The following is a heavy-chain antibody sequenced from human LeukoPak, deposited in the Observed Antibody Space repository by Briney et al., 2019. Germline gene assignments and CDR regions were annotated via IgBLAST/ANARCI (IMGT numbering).Heavy chain of an antibody. Sequence: GGSLRLSCAASGFNFSRYDMYWVRQVTGKGLEWVSGIGATGDTYYPGSVKGRFTISRENAKNSLYLQMNSLRAGDTAIYYCAKGQAMVRGVFAFFDNWGQGTLVTVSS. J-gene: IGHJ4*02. CDR1: GFNFSRYD. D-gene: IGHD3-10*01. CDR3: AKGQAMVRGVFAFFDN. V-gene: IGHV3-13*04. CDR2: IGATGDT.